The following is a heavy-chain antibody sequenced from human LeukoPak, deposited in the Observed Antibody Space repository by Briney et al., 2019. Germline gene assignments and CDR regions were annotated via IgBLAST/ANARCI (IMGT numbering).Heavy chain of an antibody. CDR1: GGSFSGYY. V-gene: IGHV4-59*01. Sequence: SETLSLTCAVYGGSFSGYYWSWIRQPPGKGLEWIGYIYYSGSTNYNPSLKSRVTISVDTSKSQFSLKLSSVTAADTAVYYCARDSGYDYYYYYGMDVWGQGTTVTVSS. CDR3: ARDSGYDYYYYYGMDV. J-gene: IGHJ6*02. D-gene: IGHD5-12*01. CDR2: IYYSGST.